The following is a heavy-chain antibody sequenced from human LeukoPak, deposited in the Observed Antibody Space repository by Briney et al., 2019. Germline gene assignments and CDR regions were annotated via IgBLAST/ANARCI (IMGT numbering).Heavy chain of an antibody. V-gene: IGHV3-30*02. D-gene: IGHD3-16*01. CDR2: IRYDGSNT. CDR3: ASDGRRSGSYVNYSVT. J-gene: IGHJ4*02. Sequence: GGSLSLSCPACGFTYSPSLMHGVRQAPGKGLEWVAFIRYDGSNTYYADSVKGRFTISRDNSKNTVFLQMNSLRGEDAALYYCASDGRRSGSYVNYSVTWGQGTLVTVSS. CDR1: GFTYSPSL.